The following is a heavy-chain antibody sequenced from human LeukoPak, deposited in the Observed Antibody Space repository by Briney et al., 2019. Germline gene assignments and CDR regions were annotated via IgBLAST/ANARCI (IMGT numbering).Heavy chain of an antibody. CDR3: ARGGHRYSCSWYYYYGMDV. CDR1: GGSFSGYY. J-gene: IGHJ6*02. D-gene: IGHD6-13*01. Sequence: SETLSLTCAVYGGSFSGYYWSWIRQPPGKGLEWIGEINHSGSTNYNPSLKSRVTISVDTSKNQFSLKLSSVTAADTAVYYCARGGHRYSCSWYYYYGMDVWGQGTTVTVSS. CDR2: INHSGST. V-gene: IGHV4-34*01.